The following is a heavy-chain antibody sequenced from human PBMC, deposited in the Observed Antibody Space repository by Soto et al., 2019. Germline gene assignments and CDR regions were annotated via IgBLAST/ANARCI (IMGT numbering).Heavy chain of an antibody. CDR2: ISSDVVNY. V-gene: IGHV3-30-3*01. J-gene: IGHJ4*02. CDR3: ARGGAWTPEGLGY. D-gene: IGHD2-15*01. CDR1: GSTFSSFA. Sequence: PGGSLRLSCAASGSTFSSFAMHWVRQAPGKGLEWLAVISSDVVNYYYAESVKGRFTISRDNSKNTLYLQMNSLRNEDTAVYYCARGGAWTPEGLGYWGQGTLVTVSS.